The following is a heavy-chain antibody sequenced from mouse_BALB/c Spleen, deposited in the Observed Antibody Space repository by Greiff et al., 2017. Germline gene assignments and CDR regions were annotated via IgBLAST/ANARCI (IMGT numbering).Heavy chain of an antibody. D-gene: IGHD1-1*02. V-gene: IGHV2-9-2*01. CDR2: IWTGGGT. Sequence: VQLVESGPGLVAPSQSLSITCTVSGFSLTSYDISWIRQPPGKGLEWLGVIWTGGGTNYNSAFMSRLSISKDNSKSQVFLKMNSLQTDDTAIYYCVRDGGYYFDYWGQGTTLTVSS. CDR1: GFSLTSYD. CDR3: VRDGGYYFDY. J-gene: IGHJ2*01.